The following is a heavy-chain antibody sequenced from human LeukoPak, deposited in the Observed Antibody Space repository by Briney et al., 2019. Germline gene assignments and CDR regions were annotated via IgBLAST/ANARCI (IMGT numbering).Heavy chain of an antibody. Sequence: SETLSLTCTVPGGSISSSSYYWSWIRQPAGKGLEWLGRIYTSGSTNYHPSLKSRVTISVDTSKNQFSLKLSSVTAADTAVYYWARSEKMDYWGQGTLVTVSS. V-gene: IGHV4-61*02. CDR3: ARSEKMDY. CDR2: IYTSGST. CDR1: GGSISSSSYY. J-gene: IGHJ4*02.